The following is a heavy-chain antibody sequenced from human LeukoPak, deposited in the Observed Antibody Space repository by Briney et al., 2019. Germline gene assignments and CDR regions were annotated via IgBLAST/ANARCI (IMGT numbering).Heavy chain of an antibody. Sequence: GGSLRLSCAASGFTFSNYSIHWVRQAPGKGLEWVAFISYDGSNKHYADSVKGRFTISRDNSKNTLYLQMNSLRPEDTAVYYCARARFGYNRGPFDYWGQGILVTVSS. CDR3: ARARFGYNRGPFDY. CDR1: GFTFSNYS. J-gene: IGHJ4*02. V-gene: IGHV3-30-3*01. CDR2: ISYDGSNK. D-gene: IGHD5-24*01.